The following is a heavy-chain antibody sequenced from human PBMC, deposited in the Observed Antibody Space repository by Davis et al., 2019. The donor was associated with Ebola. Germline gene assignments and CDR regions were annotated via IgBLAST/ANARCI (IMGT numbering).Heavy chain of an antibody. V-gene: IGHV3-30*18. CDR1: GFTFSDYY. CDR3: AKAQYRGDTGGDYYYTMDV. J-gene: IGHJ6*01. CDR2: ISYDGRTE. D-gene: IGHD1-26*01. Sequence: PGGSLRLSCPASGFTFSDYYMSWVRQAPGKGLEWLASISYDGRTEYYADYVKGRFTISRDNSKNTVYLQLNNLGPEDTALYYCAKAQYRGDTGGDYYYTMDVWGQGTTVTVSS.